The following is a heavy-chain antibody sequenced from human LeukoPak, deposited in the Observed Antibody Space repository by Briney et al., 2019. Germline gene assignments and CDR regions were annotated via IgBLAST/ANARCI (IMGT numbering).Heavy chain of an antibody. Sequence: KPSETLSLTCAVYGGSFSGYYWSWIRQPAGKGLEWIGRMYSGGSTNYSPSLKSRVTMSVDTSKNQFSLKLTSVTAADTAVYYCARYYYDTSGYYHDYWGQGTLVTVSS. CDR2: MYSGGST. V-gene: IGHV4-59*10. D-gene: IGHD3-22*01. CDR3: ARYYYDTSGYYHDY. J-gene: IGHJ4*02. CDR1: GGSFSGYY.